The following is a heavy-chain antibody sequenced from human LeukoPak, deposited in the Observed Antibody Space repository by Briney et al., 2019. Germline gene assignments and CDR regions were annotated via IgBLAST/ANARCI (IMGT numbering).Heavy chain of an antibody. Sequence: YXWSWIRQPPXKGLEWIGEINHSGSTNYNPSLKSRVTISVDTSKNQFSLKLSSVTAADTAVYYCARVASQSYWGQGTLVTVSS. CDR2: INHSGST. CDR1: YX. V-gene: IGHV4-34*01. CDR3: ARVASQSY. J-gene: IGHJ4*02.